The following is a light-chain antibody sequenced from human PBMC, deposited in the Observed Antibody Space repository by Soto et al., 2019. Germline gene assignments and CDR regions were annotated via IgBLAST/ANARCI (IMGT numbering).Light chain of an antibody. V-gene: IGKV3-20*01. CDR2: GAS. J-gene: IGKJ1*01. CDR3: QQYDRSPKT. CDR1: QSVSSSY. Sequence: EIVLTQSPGTLSLSPGERATLASSASQSVSSSYLAWYQQKPGQAPRLLIYGASSRATGIPDRFSGTGSGTDFTLTISRLEPEDFAVYYCQQYDRSPKTFGQGTKVDIK.